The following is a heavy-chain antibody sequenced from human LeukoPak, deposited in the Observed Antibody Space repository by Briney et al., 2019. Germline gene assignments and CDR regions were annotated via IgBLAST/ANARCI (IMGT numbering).Heavy chain of an antibody. D-gene: IGHD3-10*01. CDR2: INKSGTT. J-gene: IGHJ5*02. V-gene: IGHV4-34*01. CDR1: GGSFSGYY. Sequence: SETLSLTCTVSGGSFSGYYWTWVRQAPGKGREWIGEINKSGTTNYNASLNNRVTISVDPSKSEFSLKMTSLTAADTAVFYCARALMTLVRGVPRTTWFDPWGQGTLVTVSS. CDR3: ARALMTLVRGVPRTTWFDP.